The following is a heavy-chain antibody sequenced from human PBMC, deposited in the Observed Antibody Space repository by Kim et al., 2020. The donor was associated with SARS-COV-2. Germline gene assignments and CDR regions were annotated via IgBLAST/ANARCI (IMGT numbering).Heavy chain of an antibody. J-gene: IGHJ3*02. CDR1: GGSISPYY. D-gene: IGHD7-27*01. CDR3: AILPLKDIWGWRDSFDI. Sequence: SETLSLTCTVSGGSISPYYFNWIRQPPGKGLEWIGYIHPTGATVYNPSLQSRVTTSIDTSTSQFSLQLFSVTTADTAVYFCAILPLKDIWGWRDSFDIWGQGAMVTVSS. CDR2: IHPTGAT. V-gene: IGHV4-59*13.